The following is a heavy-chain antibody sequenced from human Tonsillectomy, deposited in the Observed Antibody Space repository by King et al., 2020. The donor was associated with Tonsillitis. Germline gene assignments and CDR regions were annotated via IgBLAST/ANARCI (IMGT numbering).Heavy chain of an antibody. J-gene: IGHJ4*02. V-gene: IGHV3-30*04. D-gene: IGHD3-3*01. CDR1: GFTFSSYA. Sequence: QLVQSGGGVVQPGRSLRLSCAASGFTFSSYAMHWVRQAPGKGLEWVAVISYDGSNKYYADSVKGRFTISRDNSKNTLYLQMNSPRAEDTAVYYCARDYHLTYYDFWSGYLDYWGQGTLVTVSS. CDR3: ARDYHLTYYDFWSGYLDY. CDR2: ISYDGSNK.